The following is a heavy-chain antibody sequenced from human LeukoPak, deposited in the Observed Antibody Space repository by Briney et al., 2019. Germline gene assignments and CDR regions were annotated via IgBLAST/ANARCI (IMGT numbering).Heavy chain of an antibody. D-gene: IGHD5-18*01. CDR2: INSDGSST. CDR3: ARAPRGYSYGTYYFDY. Sequence: GGSLRLSCAASGFTFSSYWMHWVRQAPGKGLVWVSRINSDGSSTSYADSVKGRFTISRDNAKNTLYLQMNSLRAEDTAVYYCARAPRGYSYGTYYFDYWGQGTLVTVSS. V-gene: IGHV3-74*01. J-gene: IGHJ4*02. CDR1: GFTFSSYW.